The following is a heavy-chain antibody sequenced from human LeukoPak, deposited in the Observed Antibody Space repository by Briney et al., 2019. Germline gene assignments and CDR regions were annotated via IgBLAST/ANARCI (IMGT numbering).Heavy chain of an antibody. V-gene: IGHV1-69*13. D-gene: IGHD5-12*01. CDR1: GGTFSGYA. J-gene: IGHJ4*02. Sequence: ASVKVSCKASGGTFSGYAISWVRQAPGQGLEWMGGIIPIFGTANYAQKFQGRVTITADESTSTAYMELSSLRSEDTAVYYCARGAWIRKESNFDYWGQGTLVTVSS. CDR3: ARGAWIRKESNFDY. CDR2: IIPIFGTA.